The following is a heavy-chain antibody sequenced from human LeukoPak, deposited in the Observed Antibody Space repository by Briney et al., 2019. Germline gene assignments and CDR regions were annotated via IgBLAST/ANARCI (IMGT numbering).Heavy chain of an antibody. CDR2: ISSSSSTI. V-gene: IGHV3-48*01. J-gene: IGHJ5*02. D-gene: IGHD2-2*02. Sequence: GGSPRLSCAASGFTFSSYSMNWVRQAPGKGLEWVSYISSSSSTIYYADSVKGRFTISRDNAKNSLYLQMNSLRAEDTAVYYCAREGFNCSSTSCYIGWFDPWGQGTLVTVSS. CDR3: AREGFNCSSTSCYIGWFDP. CDR1: GFTFSSYS.